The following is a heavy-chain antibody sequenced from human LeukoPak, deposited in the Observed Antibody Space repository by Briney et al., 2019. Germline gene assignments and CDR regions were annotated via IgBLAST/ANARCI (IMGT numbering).Heavy chain of an antibody. D-gene: IGHD3-22*01. CDR3: ARDCGKYYYDSSGYYPDY. Sequence: PGGSLRLSCAASGFTFSSYGMHWVCQAPGKGLERVAVIWYDGSNKYYADSVKGRFTISRDNSKNTLYLQMNSLRAEDTAVYYCARDCGKYYYDSSGYYPDYWGQGTLVTVSS. CDR2: IWYDGSNK. CDR1: GFTFSSYG. V-gene: IGHV3-33*01. J-gene: IGHJ4*02.